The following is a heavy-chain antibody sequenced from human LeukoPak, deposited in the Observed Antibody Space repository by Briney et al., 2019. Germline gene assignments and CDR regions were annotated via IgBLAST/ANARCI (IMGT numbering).Heavy chain of an antibody. J-gene: IGHJ4*02. D-gene: IGHD5-18*01. CDR1: GGSISSYY. CDR2: IYYSGST. V-gene: IGHV4-59*06. CDR3: ARGLRPIDY. Sequence: SEXLSLTCTVSGGSISSYYWSWIRQPPGKGLEWIGYIYYSGSTYYNPSLRSRGTISVDTTKNKFSLKLSSVTAADTAVYYCARGLRPIDYWGQGTLVTVSS.